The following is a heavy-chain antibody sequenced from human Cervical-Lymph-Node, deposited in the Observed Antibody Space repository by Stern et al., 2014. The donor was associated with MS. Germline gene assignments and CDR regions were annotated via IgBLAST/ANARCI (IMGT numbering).Heavy chain of an antibody. CDR2: IIPGLGTT. V-gene: IGHV1-69*06. CDR1: RDTFSYYA. J-gene: IGHJ5*02. Sequence: QVQLVQSGDEVKKPGSSVKVSCKASRDTFSYYALSWVRQAPKHGLEWMGGIIPGLGTTSYAQKFQGRITISADTSTNTLYMELSSLRSEDTAVYFCARDQGDYGSGSEDSWFDPWGQGTLVTVSS. CDR3: ARDQGDYGSGSEDSWFDP. D-gene: IGHD3-10*01.